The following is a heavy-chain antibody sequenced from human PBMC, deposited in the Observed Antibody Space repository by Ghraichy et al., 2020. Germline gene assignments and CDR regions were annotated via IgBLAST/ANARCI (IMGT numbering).Heavy chain of an antibody. D-gene: IGHD2-21*01. J-gene: IGHJ4*02. CDR1: GFTLSDYW. V-gene: IGHV3-7*04. CDR2: INQDGSEK. CDR3: ARASGWVIDY. Sequence: GGSLRLSCAASGFTLSDYWMNWVRQAPGKGPEWVAIINQDGSEKHYVDSVKGRFTISRDNAKNSLHLQMNSLRVDDTAVYYCARASGWVIDYWGRGNLVTVSS.